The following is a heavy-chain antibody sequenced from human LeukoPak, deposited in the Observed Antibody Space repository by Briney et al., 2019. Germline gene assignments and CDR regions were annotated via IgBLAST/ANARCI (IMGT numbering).Heavy chain of an antibody. D-gene: IGHD2/OR15-2a*01. CDR1: GFTFSNYA. Sequence: GGPRRLPCASSGFTFSNYAMHWARQATGTGLEYVAAIISDEGSTYYANSVKGRFTIAQDNSKSTLYHQMGSLRPDDIAVYYCAVRDCNSIKCWGQGTLVTVSS. V-gene: IGHV3-64*01. J-gene: IGHJ4*02. CDR3: AVRDCNSIKC. CDR2: IISDEGST.